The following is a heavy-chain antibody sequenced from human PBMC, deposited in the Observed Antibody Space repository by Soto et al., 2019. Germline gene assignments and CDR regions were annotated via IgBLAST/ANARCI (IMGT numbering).Heavy chain of an antibody. J-gene: IGHJ4*02. CDR2: IHYSGGT. V-gene: IGHV4-61*01. CDR1: GGSVRIGTSY. D-gene: IGHD2-21*01. Sequence: SGTLSLTFTAPGGSVRIGTSYWSWIRQPPGKGLEWIGFIHYSGGTNYNPSLKGRVTMSVDTSKNQFSLKLTSVNTADTAIYYCTRGGDPYKTGHWGQGTLVTVS. CDR3: TRGGDPYKTGH.